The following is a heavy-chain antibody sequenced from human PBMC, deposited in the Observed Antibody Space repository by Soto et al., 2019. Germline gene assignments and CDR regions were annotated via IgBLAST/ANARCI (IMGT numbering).Heavy chain of an antibody. J-gene: IGHJ6*02. CDR3: ARDGADGVVPAAIKGPYYYYGMDV. V-gene: IGHV3-23*01. D-gene: IGHD2-2*02. CDR2: ISGSGYST. Sequence: PGGSLRLSCAASGFTFSSFYMSWVRQAPGKGLEWASAISGSGYSTYSADSAKGRFTLSRDNSKNTLYMEMNSLTAEDTAVYYCARDGADGVVPAAIKGPYYYYGMDVWGQGTTVTVSS. CDR1: GFTFSSFY.